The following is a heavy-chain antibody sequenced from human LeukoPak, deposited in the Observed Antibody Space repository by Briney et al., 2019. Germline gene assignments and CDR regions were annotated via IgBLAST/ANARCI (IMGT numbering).Heavy chain of an antibody. CDR2: ISGSGGST. CDR1: GYTLTELS. J-gene: IGHJ4*02. Sequence: SCKVSGYTLTELSMHWVRQAPGKGLEWVSAISGSGGSTYYADSVKGRFTISRDNSKNTLYLQMNSLRAEDTAVYYCAKGEWFGELLYVWGQGTLVTVSS. CDR3: AKGEWFGELLYV. V-gene: IGHV3-23*01. D-gene: IGHD3-10*01.